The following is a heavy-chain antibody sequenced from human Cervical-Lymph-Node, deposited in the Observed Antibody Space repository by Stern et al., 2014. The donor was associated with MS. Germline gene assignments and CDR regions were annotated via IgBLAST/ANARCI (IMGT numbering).Heavy chain of an antibody. CDR1: GFAFSRYS. V-gene: IGHV3-21*01. CDR2: ISSTITYI. CDR3: VKYCSSSSCSGFDH. Sequence: EEKLMESGGGLVKPGGSLRLSCAAPGFAFSRYSMNWVRQAPGKVLEWVSSISSTITYIYPADSLRGRFNISRDIANTLMLLQMNSLRFKDTAVYYCVKYCSSSSCSGFDHWSQGALVTVSS. D-gene: IGHD2-2*01. J-gene: IGHJ4*02.